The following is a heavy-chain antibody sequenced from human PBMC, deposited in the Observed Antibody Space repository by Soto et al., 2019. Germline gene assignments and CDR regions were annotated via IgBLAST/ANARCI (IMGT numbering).Heavy chain of an antibody. V-gene: IGHV4-59*08. Sequence: PLETLSLTRPVSRECSCRCSSNWIRQPPGKGLEWIGYIYYSGSTNYNPSLKSRVTISVDTSKNQFSLKLSSVTAADTAVYYCARRYGGTFDYWGQGTVVTVSS. J-gene: IGHJ4*02. CDR2: IYYSGST. D-gene: IGHD2-15*01. CDR3: ARRYGGTFDY. CDR1: RECSCRCS.